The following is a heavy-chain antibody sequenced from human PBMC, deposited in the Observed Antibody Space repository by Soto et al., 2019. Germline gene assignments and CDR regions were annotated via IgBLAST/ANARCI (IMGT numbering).Heavy chain of an antibody. CDR3: ARHVFYGSGTYYLFDS. J-gene: IGHJ4*02. CDR1: GGSISNSGYY. V-gene: IGHV4-39*01. CDR2: MYFIGRSI. Sequence: QLQLQESGPGLVKPSETLSLTCTVSGGSISNSGYYWGWIRQPPGKGLEWIGSMYFIGRSIYDNPPLKSRVTISVDTSKNQFSLRLSSVTAADTAVYYCARHVFYGSGTYYLFDSWGQGILATVSS. D-gene: IGHD3-10*01.